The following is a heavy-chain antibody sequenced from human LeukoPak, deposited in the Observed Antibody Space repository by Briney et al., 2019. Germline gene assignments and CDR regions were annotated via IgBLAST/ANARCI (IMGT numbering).Heavy chain of an antibody. CDR2: ISGSGGST. CDR3: AKDPRYCSTTSCSY. CDR1: GFTFSSYE. V-gene: IGHV3-23*01. D-gene: IGHD2-2*01. Sequence: GGSLRLSCAASGFTFSSYEMNWVRQAPGKGLEWVSAISGSGGSTYYADSVKGRFTISRDNSKSTLYLQMNSLRAEDTAVYYCAKDPRYCSTTSCSYWGQGTLVTVSS. J-gene: IGHJ4*02.